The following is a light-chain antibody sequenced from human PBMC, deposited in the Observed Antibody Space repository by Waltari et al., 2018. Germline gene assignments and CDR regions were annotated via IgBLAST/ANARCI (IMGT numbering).Light chain of an antibody. CDR2: EGT. Sequence: QSGLAQPASASGSPGQSITITCTGTSSDVGNYNLVSWYQQRPGKAPRLLIYEGTKRAPGTSVRFSASKSGNTASLSISGLQAQEDEADYYCCSYVGLGTYVFGTGTKVTV. CDR3: CSYVGLGTYV. CDR1: SSDVGNYNL. V-gene: IGLV2-23*01. J-gene: IGLJ1*01.